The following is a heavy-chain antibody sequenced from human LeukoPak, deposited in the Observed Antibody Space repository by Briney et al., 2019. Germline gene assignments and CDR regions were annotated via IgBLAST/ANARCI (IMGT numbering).Heavy chain of an antibody. CDR1: GGSISSYY. CDR2: IYYSGST. CDR3: ATTQLERRAKGWFDP. J-gene: IGHJ5*02. Sequence: SETLSLTCTVSGGSISSYYWSWIRQPPGKGLEWIGYIYYSGSTNYNPSLKSRITISVDTSKNQFSLKLSSVTAADTAVYYCATTQLERRAKGWFDPWGQGTLVTVSS. V-gene: IGHV4-59*01. D-gene: IGHD1-1*01.